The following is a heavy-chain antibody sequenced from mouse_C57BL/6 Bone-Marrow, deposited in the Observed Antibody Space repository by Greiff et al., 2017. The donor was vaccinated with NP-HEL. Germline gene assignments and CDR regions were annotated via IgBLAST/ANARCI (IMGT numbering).Heavy chain of an antibody. CDR3: ARPGDIVTRYWYFDV. CDR2: INHSCGYT. CDR1: GYTFTSYW. J-gene: IGHJ1*03. Sequence: VQLQQSGAELAKPGASVKLSCKASGYTFTSYWMHWVKQRPGQGLEWIGYINHSCGYTTYNQKFKDKATLTADNSSSTAYMQLSSLTYEDSAVYYCARPGDIVTRYWYFDVWGTGTTVTVSS. V-gene: IGHV1-7*01. D-gene: IGHD2-5*01.